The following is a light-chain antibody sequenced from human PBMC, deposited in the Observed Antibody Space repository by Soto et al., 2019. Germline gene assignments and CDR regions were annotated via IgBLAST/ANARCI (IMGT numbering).Light chain of an antibody. CDR3: QQRNNWPLT. CDR2: GAS. CDR1: QSVSSSY. Sequence: EIVLTQSPGTLSLSPGERASLSCRASQSVSSSYLAWYQQKPGQAPRLLIYGASTRATGIPARFSGSGSGTEFTLTISSLQSEDFATYYCQQRNNWPLTFGGGTKVDI. V-gene: IGKV3-15*01. J-gene: IGKJ4*01.